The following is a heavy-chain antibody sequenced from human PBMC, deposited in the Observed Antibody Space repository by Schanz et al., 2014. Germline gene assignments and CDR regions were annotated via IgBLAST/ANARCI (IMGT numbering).Heavy chain of an antibody. CDR2: IWFDGTNK. CDR3: AKDAAYYDSVIFPDH. D-gene: IGHD3-22*01. Sequence: QVQLVESGGGVVQPGRSLRLSCSASGFTLSSYGMHWVRQAPGKGLEWLAVIWFDGTNKYNADSVKGRFTISRDTSKNTLYLLLNSLRAEDTAVYYCAKDAAYYDSVIFPDHWGQGTLVTVSS. CDR1: GFTLSSYG. J-gene: IGHJ4*02. V-gene: IGHV3-33*06.